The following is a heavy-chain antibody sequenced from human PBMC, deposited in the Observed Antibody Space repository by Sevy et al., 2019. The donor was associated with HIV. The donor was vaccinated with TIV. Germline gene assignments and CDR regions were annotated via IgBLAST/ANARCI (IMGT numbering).Heavy chain of an antibody. V-gene: IGHV4-38-2*02. Sequence: LETLSLTCTVSGFSISSDYYWGWIRQPPGKGLEWIGSIYDGGSTYYNPSLKSRVTISIDTSKNQFSLKLSSVTAADTAVYYCARDYYGSGSYYEFVYWGQGTLVTVSS. D-gene: IGHD3-10*01. J-gene: IGHJ4*02. CDR3: ARDYYGSGSYYEFVY. CDR2: IYDGGST. CDR1: GFSISSDYY.